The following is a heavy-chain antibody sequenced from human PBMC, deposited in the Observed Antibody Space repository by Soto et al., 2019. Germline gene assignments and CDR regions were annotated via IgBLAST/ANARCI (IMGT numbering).Heavy chain of an antibody. V-gene: IGHV3-30*03. CDR1: GFIFRNFG. CDR2: ISGDGNDK. J-gene: IGHJ4*02. Sequence: GGSLRLSCAASGFIFRNFGMHWVRRAPGKGLEWVATISGDGNDKYYPDSTKGRFTISRDNFNNTLYPQLNSLRPEDTAVYHCVQGASTAHQPLDSWGQGVLVTVSS. D-gene: IGHD1-26*01. CDR3: VQGASTAHQPLDS.